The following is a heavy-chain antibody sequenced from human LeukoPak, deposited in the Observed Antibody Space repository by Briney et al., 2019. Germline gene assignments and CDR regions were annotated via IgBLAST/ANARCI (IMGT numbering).Heavy chain of an antibody. D-gene: IGHD2-21*02. CDR2: INHSGST. J-gene: IGHJ5*02. CDR3: ARIRIVVVPASNWFDP. CDR1: GGSFSGYY. V-gene: IGHV4-34*01. Sequence: SETLSLTCAVYGGSFSGYYWSWIRQPPGKGLEWIGEINHSGSTNYNPSLKSRVTISVDTSKNQFSLKLSSVTAADTAVYYCARIRIVVVPASNWFDPWGQGTLVTVPS.